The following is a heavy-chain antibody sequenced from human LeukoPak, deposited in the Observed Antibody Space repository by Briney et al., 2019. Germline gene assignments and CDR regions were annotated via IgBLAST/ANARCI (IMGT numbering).Heavy chain of an antibody. D-gene: IGHD3-10*01. CDR2: ISDNGRNT. Sequence: PGGSLRLSCGASGFTFSSYPISWVRQIPGKGLEWVSAISDNGRNTYYADSVRGRFTISRDNSKNTVDLQMDSLRAEDTALYYCAKDIMIWGVNSFDYWGQGTLVTVSS. CDR1: GFTFSSYP. CDR3: AKDIMIWGVNSFDY. J-gene: IGHJ4*02. V-gene: IGHV3-23*01.